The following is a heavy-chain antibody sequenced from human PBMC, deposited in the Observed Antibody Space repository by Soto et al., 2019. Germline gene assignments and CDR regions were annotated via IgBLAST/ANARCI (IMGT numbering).Heavy chain of an antibody. D-gene: IGHD3-10*01. CDR2: ISAYNGNT. V-gene: IGHV1-18*01. Sequence: QVQLVQSGAEVKKPGASVKVSCKASGYTFTSYGISWVRQAPGQGLEWMGWISAYNGNTNYAQKLQGRVTMTTDTSKSTADMEVRSLRSDDTAVYYCAMSLEGDGEPIDYWGQGTLVTVSS. CDR3: AMSLEGDGEPIDY. J-gene: IGHJ4*02. CDR1: GYTFTSYG.